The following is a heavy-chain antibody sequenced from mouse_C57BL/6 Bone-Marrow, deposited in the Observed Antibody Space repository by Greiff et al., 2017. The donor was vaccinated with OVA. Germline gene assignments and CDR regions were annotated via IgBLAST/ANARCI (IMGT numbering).Heavy chain of an antibody. CDR2: IYPGSGST. CDR3: ARRSYYGNYWFAY. CDR1: GYTFTSYW. J-gene: IGHJ3*01. D-gene: IGHD2-1*01. V-gene: IGHV1-55*01. Sequence: QVHVKQPGAELVKPGASVKMSCKASGYTFTSYWITWVKQRPGQGLEWIGDIYPGSGSTNYNEKFKSKATLTVDTSSSTAYMQLSSLTSEDSAVYYCARRSYYGNYWFAYWGQGTLVTVSA.